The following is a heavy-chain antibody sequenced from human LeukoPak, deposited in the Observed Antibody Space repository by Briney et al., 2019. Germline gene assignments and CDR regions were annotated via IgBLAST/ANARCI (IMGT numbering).Heavy chain of an antibody. CDR1: GFTFSSYA. V-gene: IGHV3-23*01. D-gene: IGHD4-17*01. Sequence: GGSLRLSCAASGFTFSSYAMSWVRQAPGKGLEWVSAISGSGGSTYYADSVKGRFTISRDNSKNTLYLQMNSLRAEDTAVYYCAKMNTVTTTPYYFDYWGQGTLVTVSS. J-gene: IGHJ4*02. CDR2: ISGSGGST. CDR3: AKMNTVTTTPYYFDY.